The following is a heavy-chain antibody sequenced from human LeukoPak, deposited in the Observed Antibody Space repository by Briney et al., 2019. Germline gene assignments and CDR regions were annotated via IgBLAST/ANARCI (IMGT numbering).Heavy chain of an antibody. CDR1: GGSISSYY. D-gene: IGHD2-2*01. CDR2: IYYSGST. V-gene: IGHV4-59*08. Sequence: SVTLSLTCTVSGGSISSYYWSWIRQPPGKGLEWVGYIYYSGSTNYNPSLKSRVTTSVDTSKDQLSLKLSSVTAADTAVYYCARVIGYCSSTSCFGYFDYWGQGTLVTVSS. J-gene: IGHJ4*02. CDR3: ARVIGYCSSTSCFGYFDY.